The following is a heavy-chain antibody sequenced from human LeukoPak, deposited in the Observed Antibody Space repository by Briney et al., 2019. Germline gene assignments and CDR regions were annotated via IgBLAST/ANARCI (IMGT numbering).Heavy chain of an antibody. J-gene: IGHJ4*02. CDR1: GYTFTTYG. CDR3: ARDAIQGRLTPDY. Sequence: ASVKVSCKATGYTFTTYGISWVRQAPGQGLEWMVWISTYNGNTNYAQNLQDRVTMTTDTSTSTAYMELRSLRSDDTAVYYCARDAIQGRLTPDYWGQGTLVTVSS. CDR2: ISTYNGNT. D-gene: IGHD1-1*01. V-gene: IGHV1-18*01.